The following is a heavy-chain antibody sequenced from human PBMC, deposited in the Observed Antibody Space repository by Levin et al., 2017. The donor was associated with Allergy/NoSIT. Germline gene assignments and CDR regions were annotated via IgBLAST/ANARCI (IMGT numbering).Heavy chain of an antibody. V-gene: IGHV1-46*01. J-gene: IGHJ4*02. CDR1: GYTFTSYY. Sequence: GGSLRLSCKASGYTFTSYYIHWVRQAPGQGLEWMGIINPSGGNTDYAQKFQDRVSMTRDTSTNTVYLELTSLRSQDTAIYYCAREMVATYSYGDFEFWGQGTLVTVSS. CDR2: INPSGGNT. CDR3: AREMVATYSYGDFEF. D-gene: IGHD5-18*01.